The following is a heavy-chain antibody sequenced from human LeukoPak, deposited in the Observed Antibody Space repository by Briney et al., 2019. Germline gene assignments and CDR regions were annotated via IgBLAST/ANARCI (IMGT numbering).Heavy chain of an antibody. Sequence: GGSLRLSCAASGFTFSSYWMHWIRQAPGKGLVWVSRINTDGSTTNYADSVKGRFTISRDNAENTLYLQMNSMRAEDTAVYYCARGSPAAVWGQGALVTVSS. J-gene: IGHJ4*02. D-gene: IGHD6-25*01. CDR1: GFTFSSYW. CDR2: INTDGSTT. V-gene: IGHV3-74*01. CDR3: ARGSPAAV.